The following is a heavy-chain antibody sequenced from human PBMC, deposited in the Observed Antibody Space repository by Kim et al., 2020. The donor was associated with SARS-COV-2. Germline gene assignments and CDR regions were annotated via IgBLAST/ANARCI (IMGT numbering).Heavy chain of an antibody. CDR2: TYYRSKRYN. J-gene: IGHJ3*02. Sequence: SQTLSLTCAISGDSVSSNIAAWNWVRQSPSRGLEWLGRTYYRSKRYNDYGGSVKSRMTINADTSKNQFSLQLNSLSPEDTAVYYCARDTPGQKAYDIWGQGPMVTVSS. CDR1: GDSVSSNIAA. V-gene: IGHV6-1*01. CDR3: ARDTPGQKAYDI.